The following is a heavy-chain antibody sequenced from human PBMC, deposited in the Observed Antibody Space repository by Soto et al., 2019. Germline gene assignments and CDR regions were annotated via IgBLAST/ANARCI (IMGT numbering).Heavy chain of an antibody. D-gene: IGHD3-10*01. CDR1: GGSTPSFY. Sequence: QVQLQESGPGLVKPSETLSLNCDVSGGSTPSFYWNWIRQSPGKGLEWIGYVYYSGSTSYSSSFKSRVSISLDTVKNQVSLRLISVTTADTAVYYCARTARRGRTPLFALDVWGQGTTVIVSS. CDR2: VYYSGST. V-gene: IGHV4-59*01. J-gene: IGHJ3*01. CDR3: ARTARRGRTPLFALDV.